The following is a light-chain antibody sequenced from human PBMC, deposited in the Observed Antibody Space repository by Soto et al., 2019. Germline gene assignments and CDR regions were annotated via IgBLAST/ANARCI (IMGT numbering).Light chain of an antibody. Sequence: DIQMTQSPSSLSASVGDRVTITCRASQSISTYLNWYQKKPGKAPKLLIYAASSLQSGVPSRFSGRGSGTDFTLTISSLQPEDFATYYCQHSYNTPLTFGGGINADIK. CDR3: QHSYNTPLT. V-gene: IGKV1-39*01. J-gene: IGKJ4*01. CDR2: AAS. CDR1: QSISTY.